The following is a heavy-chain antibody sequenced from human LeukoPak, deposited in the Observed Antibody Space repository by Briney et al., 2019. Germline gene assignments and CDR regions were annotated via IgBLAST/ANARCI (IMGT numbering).Heavy chain of an antibody. CDR1: GFSFSSSW. Sequence: GGSLRLSCAASGFSFSSSWMDWVRQAPGKGLEWVANIKPDGSDKSYVDSVKGRFTISRDNAKDSLYLEMDSLRVEDTALYYWSRSLNSWGQGALVTVSS. CDR2: IKPDGSDK. CDR3: SRSLNS. J-gene: IGHJ5*02. V-gene: IGHV3-7*01.